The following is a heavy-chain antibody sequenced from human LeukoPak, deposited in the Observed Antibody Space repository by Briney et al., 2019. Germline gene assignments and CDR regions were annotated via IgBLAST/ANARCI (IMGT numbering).Heavy chain of an antibody. V-gene: IGHV3-30*02. J-gene: IGHJ3*02. CDR3: AKEGRTKAFDI. D-gene: IGHD3-10*01. CDR1: GFTFSSYG. Sequence: GGSLRLSCAASGFTFSSYGMHWVRQAPGKGLEWVAVIWYGGSNKYYADSVKGRFTISRDNSKDTLYLQMNSLRAEDTAVYYCAKEGRTKAFDIWGQGTMVTVSS. CDR2: IWYGGSNK.